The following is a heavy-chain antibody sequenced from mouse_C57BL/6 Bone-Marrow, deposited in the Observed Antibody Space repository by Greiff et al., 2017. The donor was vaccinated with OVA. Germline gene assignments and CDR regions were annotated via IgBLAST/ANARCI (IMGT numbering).Heavy chain of an antibody. Sequence: QVQLQQPGAELVKPGASVKLSCKASGYTFTSYWMQWVKQRPGQGLEWIGEIDPSDSYTNYNQKFKGKATLTVETSSSTAYMQLSSLTSEDSAVYYCARRYDYDRGDYWGQGTTLTVSS. V-gene: IGHV1-50*01. CDR3: ARRYDYDRGDY. D-gene: IGHD2-4*01. CDR1: GYTFTSYW. CDR2: IDPSDSYT. J-gene: IGHJ2*01.